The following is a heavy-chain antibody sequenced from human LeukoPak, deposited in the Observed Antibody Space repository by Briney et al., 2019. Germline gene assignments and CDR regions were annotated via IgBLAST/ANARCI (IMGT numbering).Heavy chain of an antibody. CDR1: GFTFSSYW. CDR2: INSDGSST. J-gene: IGHJ4*02. CDR3: ARDGDSSGYYVNFDY. Sequence: GGSLRLPCAASGFTFSSYWMHWVRQSPGKGLVWVSRINSDGSSTSYADSVKGRVTISRDNAKNTLYLQMNSLRAEDTAVYYCARDGDSSGYYVNFDYWGQGTLVTVSS. V-gene: IGHV3-74*01. D-gene: IGHD3-22*01.